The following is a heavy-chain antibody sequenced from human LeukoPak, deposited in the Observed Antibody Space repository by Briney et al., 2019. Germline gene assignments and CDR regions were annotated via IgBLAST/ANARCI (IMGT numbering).Heavy chain of an antibody. CDR2: IYYSGST. CDR3: ARDPFGQNWFDP. J-gene: IGHJ5*02. D-gene: IGHD3-10*01. Sequence: PSETLSLTCSVSGDSISYYYWNWIRQPPGKGLEWIGYIYYSGSTNYNPSLKSRLTISLDTSKNQFSLKLSSVTAADTAVYYCARDPFGQNWFDPWGQGTLVTVSS. CDR1: GDSISYYY. V-gene: IGHV4-59*01.